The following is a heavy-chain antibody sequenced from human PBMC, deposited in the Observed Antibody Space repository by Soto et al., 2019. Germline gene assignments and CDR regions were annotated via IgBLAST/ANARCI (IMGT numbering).Heavy chain of an antibody. CDR2: INSDGSST. V-gene: IGHV3-74*01. CDR1: GFTFSYYW. Sequence: PGGSLRLSCAASGFTFSYYWMHWVRHAPGQGLVWVSRINSDGSSTSYADSVEGRFTISRDNAKNTLYLQMNSLRAEDTAIYYCARVQLRSTGWYPWGQGTLVTVSS. J-gene: IGHJ5*02. CDR3: ARVQLRSTGWYP. D-gene: IGHD6-19*01.